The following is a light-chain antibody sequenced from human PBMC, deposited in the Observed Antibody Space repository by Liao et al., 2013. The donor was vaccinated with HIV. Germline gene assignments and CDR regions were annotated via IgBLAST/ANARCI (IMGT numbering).Light chain of an antibody. V-gene: IGLV3-1*01. CDR2: QDT. CDR1: KLGDKF. J-gene: IGLJ2*01. Sequence: SYEVTQPPSVSVSLGQTARITCSGDKLGDKFACWYQQRPGQSPVLVIYQDTRRPSGIPERFSGSNSGNTATLTISGTQAMDEADYFCQAWDSSVVFGGGTRLTVL. CDR3: QAWDSSVV.